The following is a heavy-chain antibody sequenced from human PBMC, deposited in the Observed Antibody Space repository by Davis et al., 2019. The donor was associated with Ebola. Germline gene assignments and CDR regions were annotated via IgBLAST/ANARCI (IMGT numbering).Heavy chain of an antibody. J-gene: IGHJ4*02. CDR2: IIPIFGTT. V-gene: IGHV1-69*13. D-gene: IGHD6-6*01. CDR3: ARGRYPTSSLDY. Sequence: AASVKVSCKASGDTFISYAISWVRQAPGHGLEWMGGIIPIFGTTSYTQKFQGRVTITADESTSTAYMELRSLISDDTAVYYWARGRYPTSSLDYWGQGTLVTVSS. CDR1: GDTFISYA.